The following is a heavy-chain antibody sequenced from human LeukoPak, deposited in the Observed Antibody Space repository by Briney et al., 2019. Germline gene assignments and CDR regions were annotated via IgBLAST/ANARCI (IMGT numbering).Heavy chain of an antibody. CDR3: ARDPVEYSSTPFDY. J-gene: IGHJ4*02. CDR1: GYTFTGYY. D-gene: IGHD6-6*01. CDR2: INPNSGGT. Sequence: ASVKVSCKASGYTFTGYYMHWVRQAPGQGLEWMGWINPNSGGTNYAQKFQGRVTMTRDTSISTAYMELSRLRSDDTAVYYCARDPVEYSSTPFDYWGQGTLVTVSS. V-gene: IGHV1-2*02.